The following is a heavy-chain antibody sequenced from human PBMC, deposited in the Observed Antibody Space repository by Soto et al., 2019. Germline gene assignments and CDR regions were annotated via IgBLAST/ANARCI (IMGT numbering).Heavy chain of an antibody. D-gene: IGHD1-26*01. V-gene: IGHV1-69*11. CDR3: ARGVTSGRFPPFDY. CDR2: FSPILGTA. J-gene: IGHJ4*02. Sequence: QVQLVQSGAELKEPGSSVRVSCKASGDSFSSYSFSWVRQAPGQGLEWMGGFSPILGTANYAQNFLLRLTITADESTSTAYMELSSLTFEDTAVYYCARGVTSGRFPPFDYWGQGTLVTVSS. CDR1: GDSFSSYS.